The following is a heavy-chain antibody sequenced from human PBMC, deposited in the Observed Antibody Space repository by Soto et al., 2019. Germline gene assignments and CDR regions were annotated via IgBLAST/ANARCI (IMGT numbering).Heavy chain of an antibody. V-gene: IGHV3-30*18. CDR3: AKDQMGRGWRTLDS. CDR1: GLTFSGYG. J-gene: IGHJ4*02. Sequence: QVQMVESGGGVVQPGTSPRLSCVVTGLTFSGYGMHWVRQAPGKGLEWVADITYDGSSTYYADAVKGRFTVSRDNSKHILYLQMTSLRGDDTAMYYCAKDQMGRGWRTLDSWGQGTLVIVSS. D-gene: IGHD3-10*01. CDR2: ITYDGSST.